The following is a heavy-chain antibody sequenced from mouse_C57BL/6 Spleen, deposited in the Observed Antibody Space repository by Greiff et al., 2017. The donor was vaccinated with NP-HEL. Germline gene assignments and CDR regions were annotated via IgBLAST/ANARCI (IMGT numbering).Heavy chain of an antibody. V-gene: IGHV1-80*01. CDR2: IYPGDGDT. CDR3: AREGLDWYFDV. D-gene: IGHD4-1*01. J-gene: IGHJ1*03. CDR1: GYAFSSYW. Sequence: QVQLQQSGAELVKPGASVKISCKASGYAFSSYWMNWVKQRPGKGLEWIGQIYPGDGDTNYNGKFKGKATLTADKSSSSAYMQLSSLTSEDSAVYFCAREGLDWYFDVWGTGTTVTVSS.